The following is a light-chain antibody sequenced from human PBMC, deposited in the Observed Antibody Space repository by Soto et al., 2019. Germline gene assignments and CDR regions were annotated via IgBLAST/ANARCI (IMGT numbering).Light chain of an antibody. CDR1: SSNIGNNA. CDR2: YDD. CDR3: AAWVDGLKGPV. J-gene: IGLJ2*01. V-gene: IGLV1-36*01. Sequence: QSVLTQPPSVSEAPRQRVTISCSGSSSNIGNNAVNWYQQLPGKAPKLLIYYDDLLPSGVSDRFSGSKSGTSASLAVSGLEDEDEDDYYWAAWVDGLKGPVFGGGAKVTVL.